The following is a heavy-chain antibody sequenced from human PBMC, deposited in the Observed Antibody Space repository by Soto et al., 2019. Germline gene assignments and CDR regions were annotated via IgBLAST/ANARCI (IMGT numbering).Heavy chain of an antibody. J-gene: IGHJ4*02. CDR2: IWYDGSNK. V-gene: IGHV3-33*01. CDR3: AREGDTAMVLGSYYFDY. Sequence: QVQLVESGGGVVQPGRSLRLSCAASGFTFSSYGMHWVRQAPGKGLEWVAVIWYDGSNKYYADSVKGRFTISRDNSKNTLYLQMNSLRAEDTAVYYCAREGDTAMVLGSYYFDYWGQGTLVTVSS. D-gene: IGHD5-18*01. CDR1: GFTFSSYG.